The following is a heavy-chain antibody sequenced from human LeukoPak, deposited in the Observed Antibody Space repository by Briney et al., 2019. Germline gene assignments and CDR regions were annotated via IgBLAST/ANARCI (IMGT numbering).Heavy chain of an antibody. V-gene: IGHV3-21*01. CDR1: GFTFSSYS. J-gene: IGHJ4*02. CDR2: ISSSSSYI. Sequence: GGSLRLSCAASGFTFSSYSMNWVREATGKGREWVSSISSSSSYIYYADSVKGRFTISRDNAKNSLYLQMNSLRAEDTAVYYCARDLRGQQLVGRYYFDYWGQGTLVTVSS. D-gene: IGHD6-13*01. CDR3: ARDLRGQQLVGRYYFDY.